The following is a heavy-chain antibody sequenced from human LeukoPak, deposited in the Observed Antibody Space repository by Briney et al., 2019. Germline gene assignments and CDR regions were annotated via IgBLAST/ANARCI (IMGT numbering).Heavy chain of an antibody. J-gene: IGHJ6*03. D-gene: IGHD3-9*01. CDR3: AHRHVPNYELRYFDWEYYYYMDV. Sequence: SGPTLVNPTQTLTLTCTFSGFSLSTSGVGVGWIRQPPGKALEWLALIYWNDDKRYSPSLKSRLTITKDTSKNQVVLTMTNMDPVDTATYYCAHRHVPNYELRYFDWEYYYYMDVWGKGTTVTISS. CDR1: GFSLSTSGVG. CDR2: IYWNDDK. V-gene: IGHV2-5*01.